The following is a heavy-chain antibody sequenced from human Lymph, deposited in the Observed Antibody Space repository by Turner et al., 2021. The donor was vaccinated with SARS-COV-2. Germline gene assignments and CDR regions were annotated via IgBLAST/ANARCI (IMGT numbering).Heavy chain of an antibody. CDR3: ARSEFCTSTSCYRGYYYYRMDV. D-gene: IGHD2-2*02. Sequence: EVQLVQSGAKVKKPGESLKISCKGSGYSFTTYWIGWVRQMPGKGLELMGIIYPGDSDTRYSPSFQGQVTISADKSISTAYLQWSSLKASDTAMYYCARSEFCTSTSCYRGYYYYRMDVWGQGTTVTVSS. CDR2: IYPGDSDT. CDR1: GYSFTTYW. J-gene: IGHJ6*02. V-gene: IGHV5-51*03.